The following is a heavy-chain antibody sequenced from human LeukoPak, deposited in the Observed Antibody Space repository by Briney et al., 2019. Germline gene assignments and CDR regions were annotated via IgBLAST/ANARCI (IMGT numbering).Heavy chain of an antibody. CDR2: IYYSGNT. Sequence: SETLSLTCTVSGGSISSNSDYWGWIRQPPGKGLEWIGSIYYSGNTYYYPSLKSRVTISVDTSKKQFSLKLSSVTAADTAVYYGTSTPSGSSAWYYFDKWGQGTLVTVSS. D-gene: IGHD6-19*01. J-gene: IGHJ4*02. V-gene: IGHV4-39*01. CDR1: GGSISSNSDY. CDR3: TSTPSGSSAWYYFDK.